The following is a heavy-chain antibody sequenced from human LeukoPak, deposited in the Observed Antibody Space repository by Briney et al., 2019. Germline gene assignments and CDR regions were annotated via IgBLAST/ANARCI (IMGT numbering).Heavy chain of an antibody. D-gene: IGHD3-10*01. CDR1: GFTFSSYE. CDR3: AKDLDPHYYGSGRSHYYYYYYMDV. CDR2: ISGSGGST. Sequence: GGSLRLSCAASGFTFSSYEMNWVRQAPGKGLEWVSAISGSGGSTYYADSVKGRFTISRDNSKNTLYLQMNSLRAEDTAVYYCAKDLDPHYYGSGRSHYYYYYYMDVWGKGTTVTISS. J-gene: IGHJ6*03. V-gene: IGHV3-23*01.